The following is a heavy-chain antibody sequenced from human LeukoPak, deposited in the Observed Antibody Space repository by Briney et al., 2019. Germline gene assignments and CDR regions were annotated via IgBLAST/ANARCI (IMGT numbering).Heavy chain of an antibody. Sequence: GGSLRLSCAASGFTVSSNYMSWVRQAPGKGLEWVSVIYSGGSTYYADSVKGRFTISRDNSKNTLYLQMNSLRAEDTAVYYCARAWWFGEDAFGIWGQGTMVAVSS. D-gene: IGHD3-10*01. V-gene: IGHV3-53*01. CDR3: ARAWWFGEDAFGI. CDR1: GFTVSSNY. CDR2: IYSGGST. J-gene: IGHJ3*02.